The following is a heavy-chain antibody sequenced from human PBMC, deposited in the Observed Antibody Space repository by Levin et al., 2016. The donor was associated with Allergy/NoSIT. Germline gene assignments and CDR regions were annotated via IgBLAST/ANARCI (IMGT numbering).Heavy chain of an antibody. J-gene: IGHJ4*02. CDR2: IYSRGTT. CDR1: GFNVSRSY. CDR3: ARDYCINDVCYNYLWGY. V-gene: IGHV3-66*03. Sequence: GGSLRLSCTASGFNVSRSYMSWVRQIPGKGLEWVSIIYSRGTTVYADSVKGRFTISRDTSKNILYLQMSSLRPDDTAIYYCARDYCINDVCYNYLWGYWGQGAPVTVSS. D-gene: IGHD2-8*01.